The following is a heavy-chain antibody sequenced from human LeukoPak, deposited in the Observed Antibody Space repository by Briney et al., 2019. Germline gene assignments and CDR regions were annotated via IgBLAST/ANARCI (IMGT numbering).Heavy chain of an antibody. J-gene: IGHJ4*02. Sequence: GGSLGLSCAASGFTFSSFGMHWVRQAPGKGLEWVAVIWYDASNKYYADSVKGRFTISRDNSKNTLYLQMNSLRDDDTAVYYCVRGVGVSRFNYLDSWGQGTLVIVSS. CDR2: IWYDASNK. CDR3: VRGVGVSRFNYLDS. V-gene: IGHV3-33*01. CDR1: GFTFSSFG. D-gene: IGHD6-13*01.